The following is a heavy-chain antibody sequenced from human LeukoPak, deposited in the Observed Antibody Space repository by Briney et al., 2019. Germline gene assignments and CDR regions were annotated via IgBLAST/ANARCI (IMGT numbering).Heavy chain of an antibody. J-gene: IGHJ6*02. V-gene: IGHV3-7*03. Sequence: GGSLRLSCAASGFTFSNYWMTWVRQAPGKGLEWVANINRDGSERYYVESVKGRFTISRDDAKSSLYLQMNSLRAEDTAVYYCARRNAMDVWGQGTTVIVFS. CDR2: INRDGSER. CDR3: ARRNAMDV. CDR1: GFTFSNYW.